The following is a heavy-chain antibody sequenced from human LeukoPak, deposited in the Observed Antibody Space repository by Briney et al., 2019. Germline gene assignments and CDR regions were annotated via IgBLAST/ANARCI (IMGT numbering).Heavy chain of an antibody. D-gene: IGHD4-17*01. CDR1: GGSISSGDYY. Sequence: PSETLSLTCTVSGGSISSGDYYWSWIRQPPGKGLEWIGYIYYSGSTYYNPSLKSRVTISVDTSKNQFSLKLSSVTAADTAVYYCASCPVTTSHYGMDVWGQGTTVTVSS. J-gene: IGHJ6*02. V-gene: IGHV4-30-4*01. CDR3: ASCPVTTSHYGMDV. CDR2: IYYSGST.